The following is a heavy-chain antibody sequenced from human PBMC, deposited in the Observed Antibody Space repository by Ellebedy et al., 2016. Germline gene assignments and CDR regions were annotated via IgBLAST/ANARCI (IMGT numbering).Heavy chain of an antibody. CDR1: GYTFTTFS. D-gene: IGHD3-10*01. CDR2: IIPLSART. CDR3: AKTSGWGYGEN. V-gene: IGHV1-18*04. J-gene: IGHJ4*02. Sequence: ASVKVSXXASGYTFTTFSITWVRQAPGQGLEWVGGIIPLSARTNYAQKFQGRVSMTTDSSTHTAYMDLRSLRSDDTAMYYCAKTSGWGYGENWGQGTLVTVSS.